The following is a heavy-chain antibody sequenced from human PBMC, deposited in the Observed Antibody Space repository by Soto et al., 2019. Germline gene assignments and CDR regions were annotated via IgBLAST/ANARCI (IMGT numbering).Heavy chain of an antibody. CDR1: GGTFSSYT. Sequence: SVKVSCKASGGTFSSYTISWVRQAPGQGLEWMGRIIPILGIANYAQKFQGRVTITADKSTSTAYMELSSLRSEDTAVYYCARGIAAAGRDDAFDRWAQGTMVTVSS. CDR3: ARGIAAAGRDDAFDR. D-gene: IGHD6-13*01. CDR2: IIPILGIA. J-gene: IGHJ3*02. V-gene: IGHV1-69*02.